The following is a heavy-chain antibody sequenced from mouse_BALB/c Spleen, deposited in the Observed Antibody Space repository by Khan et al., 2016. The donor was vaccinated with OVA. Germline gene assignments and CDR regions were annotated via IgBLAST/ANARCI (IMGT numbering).Heavy chain of an antibody. CDR3: ARKDYYDYDPFPY. J-gene: IGHJ3*01. CDR1: GYSITSEYA. V-gene: IGHV3-2*02. CDR2: INYSGNT. Sequence: EVKLLESGPGLVKPSQSLSLTCTVTGYSITSEYAWNWIRQFPGNKLEWMGYINYSGNTRFNPSLKSRTSITRDTSKNQFFLQLNSVTTEDTATYYCARKDYYDYDPFPYWSQGTLVTVSA. D-gene: IGHD2-4*01.